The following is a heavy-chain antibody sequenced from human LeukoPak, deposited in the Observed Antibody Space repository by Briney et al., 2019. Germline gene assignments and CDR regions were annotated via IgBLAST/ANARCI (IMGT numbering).Heavy chain of an antibody. V-gene: IGHV1-2*02. J-gene: IGHJ4*02. CDR1: GYTFTGYY. Sequence: ASLKVSCKASGYTFTGYYMHWVRQAPGQRLEWMRWINPNSGGTNVAQKFRGRVTMTRDTSISTAFMELSRLTSDDTAVYYCARLWNTGYIIYIDSWGQGALVTVSS. D-gene: IGHD5-12*01. CDR3: ARLWNTGYIIYIDS. CDR2: INPNSGGT.